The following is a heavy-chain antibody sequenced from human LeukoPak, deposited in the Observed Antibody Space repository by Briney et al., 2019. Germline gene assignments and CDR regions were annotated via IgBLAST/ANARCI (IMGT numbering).Heavy chain of an antibody. J-gene: IGHJ4*02. CDR2: LSWNSGTI. D-gene: IGHD5-12*01. V-gene: IGHV3-9*01. CDR3: AWPGRGATFDY. CDR1: GFTFGDYA. Sequence: GRSLRLSCAASGFTFGDYAMHWVRQAPGKGLEWVSGLSWNSGTIGYADSVKGRFTISRDNSKNTLYLQMNSLRAEDTAVYYCAWPGRGATFDYWGQGTLVTVSS.